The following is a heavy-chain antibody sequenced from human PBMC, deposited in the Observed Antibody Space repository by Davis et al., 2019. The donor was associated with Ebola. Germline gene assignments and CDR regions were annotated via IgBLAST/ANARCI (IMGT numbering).Heavy chain of an antibody. CDR1: GDSVSGKNGA. V-gene: IGHV6-1*01. CDR3: ARGWLRGAFDI. J-gene: IGHJ3*02. CDR2: TYYNSKWYK. D-gene: IGHD5-24*01. Sequence: HSQTLSLTCAISGDSVSGKNGAWNWIRQSPSRGLEWLGRTYYNSKWYKDYAVSLKSRITINPDTSKNQLSLHLNSMTPEDTAVYYCARGWLRGAFDIWGQGTMVTVSP.